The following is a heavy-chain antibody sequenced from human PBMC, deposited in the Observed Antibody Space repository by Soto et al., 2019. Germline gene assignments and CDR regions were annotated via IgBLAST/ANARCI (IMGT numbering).Heavy chain of an antibody. Sequence: QVQLVQSGAEVKKPGASVKVSCKASGYTFNSYAMNWVRQAPGQRLEWMGWINAGNGNTKYSQKFQGRVTITRDTSASTAYMELSSLRFEDTAVYYWAKGGGGYWGQGTLVTVSS. D-gene: IGHD3-16*01. V-gene: IGHV1-3*01. J-gene: IGHJ4*02. CDR3: AKGGGGY. CDR1: GYTFNSYA. CDR2: INAGNGNT.